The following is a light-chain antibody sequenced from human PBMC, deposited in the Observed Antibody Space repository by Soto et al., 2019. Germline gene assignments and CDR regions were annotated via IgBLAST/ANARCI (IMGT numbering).Light chain of an antibody. Sequence: EIVMTQSPATLSVSPGERATLSCRASQSVSSNLAWYQQKPGQAPRLLIYGASTRATGIPARLSGSGSGTEFTLTISRLEPEDFAVYYCQQYGGSPQTFGQGTKVDIK. CDR3: QQYGGSPQT. CDR1: QSVSSN. CDR2: GAS. V-gene: IGKV3-15*01. J-gene: IGKJ1*01.